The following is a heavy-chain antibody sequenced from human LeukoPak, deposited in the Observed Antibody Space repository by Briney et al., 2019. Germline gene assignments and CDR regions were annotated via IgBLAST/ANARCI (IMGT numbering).Heavy chain of an antibody. CDR1: GYTFTGYY. J-gene: IGHJ4*02. CDR2: INPNSGGT. V-gene: IGHV1-2*02. Sequence: GASVKVSCKASGYTFTGYYMHWVRQAPGQGLEWMGWINPNSGGTNYAQKFQGRVTMTRDTSISTAYMELSSLTSDDTAVYFCARDDSFQFDSWGQGTLVTVSS. D-gene: IGHD5-18*01. CDR3: ARDDSFQFDS.